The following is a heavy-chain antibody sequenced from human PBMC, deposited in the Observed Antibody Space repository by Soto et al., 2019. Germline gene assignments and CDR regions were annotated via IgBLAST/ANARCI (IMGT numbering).Heavy chain of an antibody. CDR2: IYWDDDK. D-gene: IGHD6-19*01. J-gene: IGHJ4*02. CDR3: SHSVVAGLGYYFDY. CDR1: GFSLSSTRVA. Sequence: GSGPTLVNPTQTLTLTRTFSGFSLSSTRVAVGWIRQPPGKALEWLALIYWDDDKRYSPFLKSRLTITKDTSKNQVVLTMTNMDPVDTATYYCSHSVVAGLGYYFDYWGQGTLVTVDS. V-gene: IGHV2-5*02.